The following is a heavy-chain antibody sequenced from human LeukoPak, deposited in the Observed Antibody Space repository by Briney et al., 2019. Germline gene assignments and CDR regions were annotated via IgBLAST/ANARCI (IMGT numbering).Heavy chain of an antibody. V-gene: IGHV4-59*01. CDR2: VSYSGST. D-gene: IGHD2-15*01. CDR1: GGFISNYY. J-gene: IGHJ4*02. CDR3: ARVAAADYYFDY. Sequence: SETLSLTCTVSGGFISNYYWSWIRQPPGKGLEWIGYVSYSGSTNYNPSLKSRVTMSVDTSKNQFSLKLSSVIAADTAFYYCARVAAADYYFDYWGQGTLVTVSS.